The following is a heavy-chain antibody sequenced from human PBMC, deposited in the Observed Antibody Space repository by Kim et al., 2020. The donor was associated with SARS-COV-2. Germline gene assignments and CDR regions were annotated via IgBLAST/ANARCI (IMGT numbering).Heavy chain of an antibody. CDR1: GGSVSSGSYY. CDR3: ARGNPSAGPDY. J-gene: IGHJ4*02. D-gene: IGHD6-19*01. CDR2: IYYSGST. V-gene: IGHV4-61*01. Sequence: SETLSLTCTVSGGSVSSGSYYWSWIRQPPGKGLEWIGYIYYSGSTNYNPSLKSRVTISVDTSKNQFSLKLSSVTAADTAVYYCARGNPSAGPDYWGQGTLVTVPS.